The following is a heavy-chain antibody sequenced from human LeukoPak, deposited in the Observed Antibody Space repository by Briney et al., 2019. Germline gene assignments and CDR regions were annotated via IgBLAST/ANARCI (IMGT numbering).Heavy chain of an antibody. CDR2: INHSGST. D-gene: IGHD6-6*01. V-gene: IGHV4-34*01. J-gene: IGHJ5*02. Sequence: SETLSLTCAVYGGSFSGYYWSWIRQPPGKGLEWIGEINHSGSTNYNPSLKSRVTISVDTSKNQFSLKLSSVTAADTAVYCCARAYLYSIAARPNWFDPWGQGTLVTVSS. CDR3: ARAYLYSIAARPNWFDP. CDR1: GGSFSGYY.